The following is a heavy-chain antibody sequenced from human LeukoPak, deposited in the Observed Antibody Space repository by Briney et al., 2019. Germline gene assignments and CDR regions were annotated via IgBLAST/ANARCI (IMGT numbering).Heavy chain of an antibody. D-gene: IGHD3-22*01. V-gene: IGHV4-4*07. CDR2: IYTSGST. J-gene: IGHJ3*02. CDR1: GGSISSYY. Sequence: SETLSLTCTVSGGSISSYYWSWIRQPAGKGLEWIGRIYTSGSTNYNPSLKSRVTMSVDTSKNQFSLKLSSVTAADTAVYYCARVVYVSCCYYWREAFVIFVHGKIGIVSS. CDR3: ARVVYVSCCYYWREAFVI.